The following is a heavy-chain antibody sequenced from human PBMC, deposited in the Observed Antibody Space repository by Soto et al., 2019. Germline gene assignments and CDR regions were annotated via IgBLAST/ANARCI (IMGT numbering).Heavy chain of an antibody. V-gene: IGHV4-59*01. CDR1: GGFISTYF. D-gene: IGHD3-3*01. J-gene: IGHJ5*02. CDR3: ARSPPKIRFLVLWFDH. CDR2: IFYNGTT. Sequence: SETLSLTCTVSGGFISTYFWSWIRQVPGKGPEWIGYIFYNGTTNYNPSLKSRVTMSVDTSKNQFSLKLNSVTAADTAVYYCARSPPKIRFLVLWFDHWVPGTQVTVSS.